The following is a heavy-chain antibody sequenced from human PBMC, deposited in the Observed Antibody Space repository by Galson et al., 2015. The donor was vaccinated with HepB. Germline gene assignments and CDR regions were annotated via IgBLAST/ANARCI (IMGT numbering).Heavy chain of an antibody. D-gene: IGHD6-19*01. Sequence: SLRLSCAASGFTFSSYWMHWVRQAPGKGLVWVSRINSDGSSTSYADSVKGRFTISRDNAKNTLYLQMNSLRAEDTAVYYCARDPSSGYYGMDVWGQGTTVTVSS. CDR3: ARDPSSGYYGMDV. CDR1: GFTFSSYW. J-gene: IGHJ6*02. V-gene: IGHV3-74*01. CDR2: INSDGSST.